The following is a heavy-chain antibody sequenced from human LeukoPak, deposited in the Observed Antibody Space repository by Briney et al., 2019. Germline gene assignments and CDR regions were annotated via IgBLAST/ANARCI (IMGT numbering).Heavy chain of an antibody. CDR3: ARLAGDSSGYYYLLGAFDI. D-gene: IGHD3-22*01. CDR2: ISAYNGNT. CDR1: GYTFTSYG. J-gene: IGHJ3*02. V-gene: IGHV1-18*01. Sequence: ASVKVSCKASGYTFTSYGISWVRQAPGQGLEWMGWISAYNGNTNYAQKLQGRVTMTTDTSTSTAYMELRSLRSDDTAVYYCARLAGDSSGYYYLLGAFDIWGQGTMVTVSS.